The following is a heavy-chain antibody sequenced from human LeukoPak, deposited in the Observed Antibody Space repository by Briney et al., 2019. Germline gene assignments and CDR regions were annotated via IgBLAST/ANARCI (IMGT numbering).Heavy chain of an antibody. V-gene: IGHV3-23*01. J-gene: IGHJ4*02. CDR2: ISGSGGSI. D-gene: IGHD3-22*01. CDR3: AKDSTYYYDSSGSD. Sequence: GGSLRLSCAASGFTFSSYAMSWVRQAPGKGLEWVSAISGSGGSIYYADSVKGRFTISRDNSKNTLYLQMNSLRAEDTAVYYCAKDSTYYYDSSGSDWGQGTLVTVSS. CDR1: GFTFSSYA.